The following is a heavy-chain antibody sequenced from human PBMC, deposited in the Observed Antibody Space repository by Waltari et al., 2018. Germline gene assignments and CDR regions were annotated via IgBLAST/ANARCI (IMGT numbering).Heavy chain of an antibody. Sequence: QVQLVQSGAEVKKPGSSVKVSCKASGGTFSSYAISWVRQAPGQGLEWMVGSIPNFGTANYAQKFQGRVTITADKSTSLAYMELSSLRSEDTAVYYCASPMIAAADAEYFQHWGQGTLVTVSS. CDR3: ASPMIAAADAEYFQH. V-gene: IGHV1-69*14. D-gene: IGHD6-13*01. J-gene: IGHJ1*01. CDR2: SIPNFGTA. CDR1: GGTFSSYA.